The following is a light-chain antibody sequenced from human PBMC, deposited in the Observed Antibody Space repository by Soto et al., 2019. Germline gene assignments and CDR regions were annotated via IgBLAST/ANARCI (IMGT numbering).Light chain of an antibody. CDR2: GAS. V-gene: IGKV3-15*01. Sequence: EIVMTQSPATLSVSPVERATLSCRASQSVSSNLAWYQQKPGQAPRLLIYGASTRATGIPARFSGSGSGTEFTLTISSLQSEDFAVYYCQQYNNWPVTFGQGTKVEIK. CDR3: QQYNNWPVT. J-gene: IGKJ1*01. CDR1: QSVSSN.